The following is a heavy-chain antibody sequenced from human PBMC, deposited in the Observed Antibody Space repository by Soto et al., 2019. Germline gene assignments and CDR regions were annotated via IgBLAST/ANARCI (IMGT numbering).Heavy chain of an antibody. CDR2: ISYDGSNK. CDR1: GFTFSSYG. V-gene: IGHV3-30*18. J-gene: IGHJ4*02. Sequence: PGGSPRLSCAASGFTFSSYGMHWVRQAPGKGLEWVAVISYDGSNKYYADSVKGRFTISRDNSKNTLYLQMNSLRAEDTAVYYCAKDFSPEPSAPFDYWGQGTLVTVSS. D-gene: IGHD3-3*01. CDR3: AKDFSPEPSAPFDY.